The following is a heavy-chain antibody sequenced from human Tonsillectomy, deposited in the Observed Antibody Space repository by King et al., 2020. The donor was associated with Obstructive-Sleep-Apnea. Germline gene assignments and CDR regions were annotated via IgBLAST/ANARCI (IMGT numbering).Heavy chain of an antibody. D-gene: IGHD6-13*01. CDR1: GFTFSSYS. V-gene: IGHV3-21*01. CDR2: ISSTSSYI. CDR3: AREFHIAAATDYYYYGLDV. J-gene: IGHJ6*02. Sequence: VQLVESGGGLVKPGGSLRLSCAASGFTFSSYSMNWVRQAPGKGLEWVSSISSTSSYIYHADSVKGRFTISRDNAKNSLYLQVGSLSAEDTAVYYCAREFHIAAATDYYYYGLDVWGQGTTVTVSS.